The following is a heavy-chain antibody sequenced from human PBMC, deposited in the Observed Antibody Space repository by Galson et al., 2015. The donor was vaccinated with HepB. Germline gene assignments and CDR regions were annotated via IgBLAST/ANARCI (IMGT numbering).Heavy chain of an antibody. Sequence: SVKVSCKASGYTFTSYYMHWVRQAPGQGLEWMGRINPNSGGTNYAQKFQGRVTMTRDTSISTAYMELSRLRSDDTAVYYCARNNYDSSGYYLRGTGVLFDYWGQGTLVTVSS. D-gene: IGHD3-22*01. CDR3: ARNNYDSSGYYLRGTGVLFDY. CDR2: INPNSGGT. V-gene: IGHV1-2*06. CDR1: GYTFTSYY. J-gene: IGHJ4*02.